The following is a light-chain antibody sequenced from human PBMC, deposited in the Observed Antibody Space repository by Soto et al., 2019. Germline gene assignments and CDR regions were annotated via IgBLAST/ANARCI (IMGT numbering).Light chain of an antibody. J-gene: IGKJ5*01. CDR1: QSISSN. CDR2: DST. Sequence: EIVMTQSPATLSVSPGERATLSCRAGQSISSNLAWYQQKPGQAPRLVVYDSTLRANGVPDRFGGSRSGTEFTLTINNLEPEDFAVYYCQQRNVWPPITFGQGTRLEIK. CDR3: QQRNVWPPIT. V-gene: IGKV3D-15*03.